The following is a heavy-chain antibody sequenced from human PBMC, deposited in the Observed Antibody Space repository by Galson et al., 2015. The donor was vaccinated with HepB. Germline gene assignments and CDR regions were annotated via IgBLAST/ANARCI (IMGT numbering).Heavy chain of an antibody. V-gene: IGHV3-21*06. Sequence: SLRLSCAVSGFTFSTYSMNWVRQAPGKGLEWVSSISSNIGYIYYADSVKGRFTISRDNAKNSLYLQMDSLRAEDTAVYYCARGYSGYDYFDYWGQGTLLTVSS. CDR2: ISSNIGYI. J-gene: IGHJ4*02. CDR1: GFTFSTYS. CDR3: ARGYSGYDYFDY. D-gene: IGHD5-12*01.